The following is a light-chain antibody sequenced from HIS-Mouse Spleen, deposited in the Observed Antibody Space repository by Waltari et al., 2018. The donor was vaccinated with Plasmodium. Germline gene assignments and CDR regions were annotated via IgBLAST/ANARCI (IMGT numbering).Light chain of an antibody. CDR3: MQALQTPLT. CDR1: QSLLHSNVYNY. Sequence: DIVMTQSPLSLPVTPGEPASIPCRSSQSLLHSNVYNYLDWYLQKPGQSPQLLIYLGSNRASGVPDRFSGSGSGTDFTLKISRVEAEDVGVYYCMQALQTPLTFGGGTKVEIK. CDR2: LGS. V-gene: IGKV2-28*01. J-gene: IGKJ4*01.